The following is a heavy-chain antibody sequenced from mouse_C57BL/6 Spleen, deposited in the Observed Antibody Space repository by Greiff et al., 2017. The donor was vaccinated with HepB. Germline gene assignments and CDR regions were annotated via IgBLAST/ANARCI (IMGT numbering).Heavy chain of an antibody. CDR3: ASDPGDYSNYFFDY. V-gene: IGHV1-55*01. Sequence: QVQLQQPGAELVKPGASVKMSCKASGYTFTSYWITWVKQRPGQGLEWIGDIYPGSGSTNYNEKFKSKATLTVDTSSSTAYMQLSSLTSEDSAVYYCASDPGDYSNYFFDYWGQGTTLTVSS. J-gene: IGHJ2*01. D-gene: IGHD2-5*01. CDR1: GYTFTSYW. CDR2: IYPGSGST.